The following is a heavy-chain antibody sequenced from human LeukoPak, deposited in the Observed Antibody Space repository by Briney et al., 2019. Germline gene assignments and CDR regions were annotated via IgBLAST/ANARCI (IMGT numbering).Heavy chain of an antibody. Sequence: ASVKVSCRVSGYTLTEFSMQWVRQAPGKGLEWMGGFDPEDGETIYAQKFQGRVTMTEDTSTDTAYMELSSLRSEDTAVYYCATARGPRYYYYGMDVWGQGTTVTVSS. D-gene: IGHD1-26*01. CDR2: FDPEDGET. CDR3: ATARGPRYYYYGMDV. CDR1: GYTLTEFS. J-gene: IGHJ6*02. V-gene: IGHV1-24*01.